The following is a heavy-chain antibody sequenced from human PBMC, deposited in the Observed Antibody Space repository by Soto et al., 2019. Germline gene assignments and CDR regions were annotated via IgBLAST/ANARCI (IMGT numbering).Heavy chain of an antibody. CDR3: ARLGTTIFGVVIKDAFDI. Sequence: GESLKISCKGSGYSFTRYWIGWVRQMPGKGLEWMGITYPGDSDTRYSPSFQGQVTISADKSISTAYLQWSSLKASDTAMYYCARLGTTIFGVVIKDAFDIWGQGTMVTVSS. D-gene: IGHD3-3*01. J-gene: IGHJ3*02. CDR1: GYSFTRYW. V-gene: IGHV5-51*01. CDR2: TYPGDSDT.